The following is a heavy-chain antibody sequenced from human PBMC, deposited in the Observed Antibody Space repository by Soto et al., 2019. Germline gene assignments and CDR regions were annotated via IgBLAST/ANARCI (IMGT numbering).Heavy chain of an antibody. D-gene: IGHD1-26*01. J-gene: IGHJ4*02. V-gene: IGHV3-15*01. CDR3: TTGDGFGVGAQMDDY. CDR1: GFTFRNAW. CDR2: IKSKTDGGTT. Sequence: GGSLRLSCEASGFTFRNAWMSWVRQAPGKGLEWVGRIKSKTDGGTTDYAAPVKGRFTISRDDSKNTLYLQMNSLKTEDTAVYYCTTGDGFGVGAQMDDYWGQGTLVTVSS.